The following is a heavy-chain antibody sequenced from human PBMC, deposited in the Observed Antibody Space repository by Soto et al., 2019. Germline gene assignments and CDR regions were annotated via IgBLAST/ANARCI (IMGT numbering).Heavy chain of an antibody. J-gene: IGHJ6*02. CDR1: GYTFTSYG. Sequence: QVQXVQSXAXVXXPGXSVKVSCKASGYTFTSYGISWVRQAPGQGLEWMGWISAYNGNTNYAQKLQGRVTMTTDTSTSTAYMELRSLRSDDTAVYYCAIIAVAGAYGMDVWGQGTTVTVSS. CDR3: AIIAVAGAYGMDV. D-gene: IGHD6-19*01. V-gene: IGHV1-18*01. CDR2: ISAYNGNT.